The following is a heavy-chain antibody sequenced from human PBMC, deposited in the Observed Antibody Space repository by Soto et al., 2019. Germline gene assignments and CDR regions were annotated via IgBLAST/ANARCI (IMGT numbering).Heavy chain of an antibody. Sequence: GGSLRLSCTASGFTFGDYAMSWFRQAPGKGLEWVGFIRSKAYGGTTEYAASVKGRFTISRDDSKSIAYLQMNSLKTEDTAVYYCTRDYDILTGPYYFDYWGQGTLVTVSS. CDR1: GFTFGDYA. J-gene: IGHJ4*02. CDR3: TRDYDILTGPYYFDY. V-gene: IGHV3-49*03. D-gene: IGHD3-9*01. CDR2: IRSKAYGGTT.